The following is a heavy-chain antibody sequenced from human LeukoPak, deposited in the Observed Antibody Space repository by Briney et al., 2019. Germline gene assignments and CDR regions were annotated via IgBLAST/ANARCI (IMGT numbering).Heavy chain of an antibody. CDR1: GFTFSDYY. CDR3: ARVWYSGSYPVDY. J-gene: IGHJ4*02. CDR2: ISSSGSTI. D-gene: IGHD1-26*01. V-gene: IGHV3-11*04. Sequence: GGSLRLSCAISGFTFSDYYMNWIRQAPGKGLEWVSYISSSGSTIYYADSVKGRFTISRDNAKNSLYLQMNSLRAEDTAVYYCARVWYSGSYPVDYWGQGTLVTVSS.